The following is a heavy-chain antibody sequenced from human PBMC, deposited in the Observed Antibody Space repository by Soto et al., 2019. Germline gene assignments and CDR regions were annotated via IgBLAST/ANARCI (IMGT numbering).Heavy chain of an antibody. CDR1: GFTFSNYY. D-gene: IGHD6-13*01. V-gene: IGHV3-74*01. CDR2: IDFDGRST. CDR3: ARGGSTSWLRALDL. J-gene: IGHJ5*02. Sequence: EVQLVESGGGLVQPGGSLRLSCAVSGFTFSNYYMQWVRQGPGKGLVYVARIDFDGRSTVRADSVKGRFTISRDNAKNTLYLQMNSLGAEDTGVYYCARGGSTSWLRALDLWGQGTLVTVSS.